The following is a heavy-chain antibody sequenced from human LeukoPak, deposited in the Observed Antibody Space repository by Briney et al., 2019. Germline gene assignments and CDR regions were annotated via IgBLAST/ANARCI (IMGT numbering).Heavy chain of an antibody. Sequence: GGSLRLSCAASGFTFDDYAMHWVRQAPGKGLEWVSGISWNSGSIGYADSVKGRFTISRDNAKNSLYLQMNSLRAEDTALYYCAKDISARYYGMDVWGRGTTVTVSS. D-gene: IGHD3-3*02. CDR2: ISWNSGSI. J-gene: IGHJ6*02. CDR1: GFTFDDYA. CDR3: AKDISARYYGMDV. V-gene: IGHV3-9*01.